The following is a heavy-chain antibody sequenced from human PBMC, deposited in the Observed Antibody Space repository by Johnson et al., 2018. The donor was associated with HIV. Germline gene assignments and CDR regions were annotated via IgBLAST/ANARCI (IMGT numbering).Heavy chain of an antibody. V-gene: IGHV3-23*04. CDR1: GFTFSSYA. D-gene: IGHD4-17*01. CDR2: ISGSGGST. CDR3: ARGDYDYGDYVDAFDI. Sequence: EQLEESGGGLVQPGGSLRLSCAASGFTFSSYAMSWVRQAPGKGLEWVSAISGSGGSTYYADSVKGRFPISRDNAKNSLYLQMNSLRGEDTAVYYCARGDYDYGDYVDAFDIWGQGTMVTVSS. J-gene: IGHJ3*02.